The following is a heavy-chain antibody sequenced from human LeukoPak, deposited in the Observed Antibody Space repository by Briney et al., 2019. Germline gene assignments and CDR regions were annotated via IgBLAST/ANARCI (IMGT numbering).Heavy chain of an antibody. CDR2: INHSGST. D-gene: IGHD1-26*01. CDR1: GGSFSGYY. Sequence: SETLSLTCAVYGGSFSGYYWSWIRQPPGKGLEWIGEINHSGSTNYNPSLKSRVTISVDTSKNQFSLKLSSVTAADTAVYYCARGGGNMGGYYMDVWGKGTTVTISS. J-gene: IGHJ6*03. V-gene: IGHV4-34*01. CDR3: ARGGGNMGGYYMDV.